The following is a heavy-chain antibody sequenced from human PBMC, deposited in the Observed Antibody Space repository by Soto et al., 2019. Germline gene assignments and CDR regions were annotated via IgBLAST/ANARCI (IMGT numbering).Heavy chain of an antibody. Sequence: GGSLRLSCAASGFTFCSYAMSWVRQAPGKGLEWVTAISGSGGSTYYADSVKGRFTISRDNSKNTLYLQMNSLRAEDTAVYYCARERGGTIFGVVTGPQDPKAGFDPWGQGTLVTVSS. CDR3: ARERGGTIFGVVTGPQDPKAGFDP. D-gene: IGHD3-3*01. J-gene: IGHJ5*02. V-gene: IGHV3-23*01. CDR2: ISGSGGST. CDR1: GFTFCSYA.